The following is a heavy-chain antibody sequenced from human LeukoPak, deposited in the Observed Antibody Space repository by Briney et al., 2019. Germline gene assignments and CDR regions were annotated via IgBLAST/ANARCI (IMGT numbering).Heavy chain of an antibody. V-gene: IGHV4-61*01. CDR2: IYNGVNT. CDR1: GASFSSASY. D-gene: IGHD6-25*01. Sequence: SETLSLTCTVSGASFSSASYWTWIRQPPGKGVEWIAHIYNGVNTNYNPSLKSRVTISVDTSKSQFSLKLSSVTAADTAVYYCARGREIAAGDYWGQGTLVTVSS. CDR3: ARGREIAAGDY. J-gene: IGHJ4*02.